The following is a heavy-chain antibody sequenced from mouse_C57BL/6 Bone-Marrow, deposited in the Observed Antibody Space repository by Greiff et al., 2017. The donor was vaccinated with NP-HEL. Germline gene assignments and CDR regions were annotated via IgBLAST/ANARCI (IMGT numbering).Heavy chain of an antibody. V-gene: IGHV1-42*01. CDR1: GYSFTGYY. CDR3: ARVYYGNLWFAY. Sequence: EVKLVESGPELVKPGASVKISCKASGYSFTGYYMNWVKQSPEKSLEWIGEINPSTGGTTYNQKFKAKATLTVDKSSSTAYMQLKSLTSEDSAVYYCARVYYGNLWFAYWGQGTLVTVSA. CDR2: INPSTGGT. J-gene: IGHJ3*01. D-gene: IGHD2-1*01.